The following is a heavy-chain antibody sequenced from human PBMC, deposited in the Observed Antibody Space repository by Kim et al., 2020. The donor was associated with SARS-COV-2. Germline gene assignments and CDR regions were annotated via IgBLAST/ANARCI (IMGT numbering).Heavy chain of an antibody. J-gene: IGHJ5*02. Sequence: APVQGRFTISIDDSKNTLYLQMNSLYTEDTAVYYCTRWWIQLWNNWFDPWGQGTLVTVSS. CDR3: TRWWIQLWNNWFDP. V-gene: IGHV3-15*01. D-gene: IGHD5-18*01.